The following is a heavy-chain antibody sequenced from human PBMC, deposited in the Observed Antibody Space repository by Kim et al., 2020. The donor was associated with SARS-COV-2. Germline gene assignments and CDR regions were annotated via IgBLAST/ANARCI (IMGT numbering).Heavy chain of an antibody. CDR2: INHSGST. J-gene: IGHJ4*02. V-gene: IGHV4-34*01. CDR3: ARVNKWWLVDGGFDY. D-gene: IGHD6-19*01. CDR1: GGSFSGYY. Sequence: SETLSLTCAVYGGSFSGYYWSWIRQPPGKGLEWIGEINHSGSTNYNPSLKSRVTISVDTSKNQFSLKLSSVTAADTAVYYCARVNKWWLVDGGFDYWGQG.